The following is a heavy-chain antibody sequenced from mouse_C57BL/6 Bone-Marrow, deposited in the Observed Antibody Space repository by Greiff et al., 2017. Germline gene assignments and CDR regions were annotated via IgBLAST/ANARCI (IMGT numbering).Heavy chain of an antibody. D-gene: IGHD1-1*01. CDR3: ARQGYYGSSPAY. J-gene: IGHJ3*01. Sequence: EVQRVESGGDLVKPGGSLKLSCAASGFTFSSYGMSWVRQTPDKRLEWVATISSGGSYTYYPDSVKGRFTISRDNAKNTLYLQMSSLKSEDTAMYYCARQGYYGSSPAYWGQGTLVTVSA. CDR1: GFTFSSYG. V-gene: IGHV5-6*01. CDR2: ISSGGSYT.